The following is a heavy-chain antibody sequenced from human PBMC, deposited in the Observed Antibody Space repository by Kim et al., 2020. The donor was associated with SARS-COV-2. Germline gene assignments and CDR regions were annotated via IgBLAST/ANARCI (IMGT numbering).Heavy chain of an antibody. CDR2: ISSNGGST. CDR1: GFTFSSYA. CDR3: VKGATNYYDSSGYYPGAFDI. D-gene: IGHD3-22*01. V-gene: IGHV3-64D*06. Sequence: GGSLRLSCSASGFTFSSYAMHWVRQAPGKGLEYVSAISSNGGSTYYADSVKGRFTISRDNSKNTLYLQMSSLRAEDTAVYYCVKGATNYYDSSGYYPGAFDIWGQGTMVTVSS. J-gene: IGHJ3*02.